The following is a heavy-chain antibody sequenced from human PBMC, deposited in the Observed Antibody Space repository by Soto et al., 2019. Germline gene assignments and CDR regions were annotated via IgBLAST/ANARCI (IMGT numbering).Heavy chain of an antibody. Sequence: ASVTVSCKASGYSFTRYGISWVRLAPGQGLEWMGWISGYNGDANYAQRFQGRVSMTIDTSTTTAYMELRTLTPDDTAVYYCEKNGQPPYYYYGLDVWGQGTTVTVSS. J-gene: IGHJ6*02. CDR3: EKNGQPPYYYYGLDV. CDR1: GYSFTRYG. CDR2: ISGYNGDA. V-gene: IGHV1-18*01. D-gene: IGHD2-8*01.